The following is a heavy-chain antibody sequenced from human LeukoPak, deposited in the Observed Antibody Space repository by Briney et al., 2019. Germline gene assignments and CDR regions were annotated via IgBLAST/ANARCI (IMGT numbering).Heavy chain of an antibody. D-gene: IGHD2-15*01. Sequence: GGSLRLSCAASGFTFSSYSMNWVRQAPGKGLEWVSSISSSSSYIYYADSVKGRFTISRDNAKNSLYLQMNSLGAEDTAVYYCTREQDREAAATVIGDSWGQGTLVTVSS. CDR2: ISSSSSYI. CDR1: GFTFSSYS. J-gene: IGHJ4*02. V-gene: IGHV3-21*01. CDR3: TREQDREAAATVIGDS.